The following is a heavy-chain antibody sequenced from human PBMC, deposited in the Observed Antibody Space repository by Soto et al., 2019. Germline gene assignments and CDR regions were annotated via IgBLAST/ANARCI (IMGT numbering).Heavy chain of an antibody. CDR1: GGSISSSSYY. CDR2: IYYSGST. V-gene: IGHV4-39*02. J-gene: IGHJ4*02. CDR3: ARENYDFWSRYLPYSSDY. D-gene: IGHD3-3*01. Sequence: SETLSLTCTVSGGSISSSSYYWGWIRQPPGKGLEWIGSIYYSGSTYYNPSLKSRVTISVDTSKNQFSLKLSSVTAADTAVYYCARENYDFWSRYLPYSSDYWCQGTLVTVS.